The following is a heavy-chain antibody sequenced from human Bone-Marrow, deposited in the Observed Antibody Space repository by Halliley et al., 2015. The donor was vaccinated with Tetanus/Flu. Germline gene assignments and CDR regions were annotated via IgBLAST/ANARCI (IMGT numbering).Heavy chain of an antibody. D-gene: IGHD2-15*01. CDR1: GGSISSDGYY. Sequence: TLSLTCNVSGGSISSDGYYWTWIRHHPGRGLEWIGYIYHSGITFSNPSLKSRTTISVGTSKNQFSLKLLSVTAADSAVYFCARAVVRPRYYYGMDVWGQGTTVTVSS. J-gene: IGHJ6*02. CDR3: ARAVVRPRYYYGMDV. V-gene: IGHV4-31*03. CDR2: IYHSGIT.